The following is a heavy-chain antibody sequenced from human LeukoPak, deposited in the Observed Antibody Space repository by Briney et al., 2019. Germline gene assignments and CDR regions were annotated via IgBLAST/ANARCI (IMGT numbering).Heavy chain of an antibody. V-gene: IGHV3-48*01. CDR3: ARDLFGDFWSGSFDY. CDR2: ISSRSSTI. J-gene: IGHJ4*02. Sequence: GGSLRLSCAASGFTFSSYSMNWVRQAPGKGLEWVSYISSRSSTIYYADSVKGRFTISRDNAKNSLYLQMNSLRAEDTAVYYCARDLFGDFWSGSFDYWGQGTLVTVSS. D-gene: IGHD3-3*01. CDR1: GFTFSSYS.